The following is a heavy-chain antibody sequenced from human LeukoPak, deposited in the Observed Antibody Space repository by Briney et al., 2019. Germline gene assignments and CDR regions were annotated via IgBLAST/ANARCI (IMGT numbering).Heavy chain of an antibody. CDR1: GYTFTSYD. J-gene: IGHJ6*03. CDR3: ARGGIAVAGTLYYYYYYMDV. Sequence: ASVKVSCTASGYTFTSYDINWVRQAPGQGLEWMGWMNPNSGNTGYAQKFQGRVTITRNTSISTAHMELSSLRSEDTAVYYCARGGIAVAGTLYYYYYYMDVWGKGTTVTVSS. CDR2: MNPNSGNT. D-gene: IGHD6-19*01. V-gene: IGHV1-8*03.